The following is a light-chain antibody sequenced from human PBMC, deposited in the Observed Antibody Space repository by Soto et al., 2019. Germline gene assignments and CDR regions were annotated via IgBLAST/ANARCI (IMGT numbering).Light chain of an antibody. Sequence: DIQMTQSPSTLSGSVGDRVTITCRSSQTISSWLAWYQQKPGKAPKLLIYKASTLNNGVPSRFSGSGSGTEFTLTISSLQPDDFATYYCQHYNSYSEAFGKGTKVDLK. CDR1: QTISSW. CDR2: KAS. J-gene: IGKJ1*01. V-gene: IGKV1-5*03. CDR3: QHYNSYSEA.